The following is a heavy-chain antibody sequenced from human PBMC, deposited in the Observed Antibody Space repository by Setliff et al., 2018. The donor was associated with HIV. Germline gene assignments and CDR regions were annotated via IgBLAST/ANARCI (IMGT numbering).Heavy chain of an antibody. J-gene: IGHJ3*02. Sequence: SETLSLTCSVSGGSIRSHWSWIRQPPGKGLERVGYIHYSGSTKYNSSLKRRVTMSIDTSKNQFSLKLSSATAADTAIYYCARVDRVESAFDIWGQGAMVTVSS. D-gene: IGHD2-15*01. V-gene: IGHV4-59*11. CDR1: GGSIRSH. CDR3: ARVDRVESAFDI. CDR2: IHYSGST.